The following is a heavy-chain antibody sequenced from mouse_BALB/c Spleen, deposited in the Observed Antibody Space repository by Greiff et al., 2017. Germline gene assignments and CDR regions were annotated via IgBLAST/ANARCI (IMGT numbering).Heavy chain of an antibody. Sequence: QVQLKQSGPELVKPGASVKMSCKASGYTFTDYVISWVKQRTGQGLEWIGEIYPGSGSTYYNEKFKGKATLTADKSSNTAYMQLSSLTSEDSAVYFCAKTQYGSSAWFAYWGQGTLVTVSA. CDR3: AKTQYGSSAWFAY. CDR2: IYPGSGST. CDR1: GYTFTDYV. J-gene: IGHJ3*01. V-gene: IGHV1-77*01. D-gene: IGHD1-1*01.